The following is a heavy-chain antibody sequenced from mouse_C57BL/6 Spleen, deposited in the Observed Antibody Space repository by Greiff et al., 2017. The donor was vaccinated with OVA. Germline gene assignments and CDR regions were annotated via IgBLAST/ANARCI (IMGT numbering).Heavy chain of an antibody. CDR2: ISSGGDYI. CDR1: GFTFSSYA. D-gene: IGHD1-1*01. V-gene: IGHV5-9-1*02. Sequence: EVHLVESGEGLVKPGGSLKLSCAASGFTFSSYAMSWVRQTPEKRLEWVAYISSGGDYIYYADTVKGRFTISRDNARNTLYLQMSSLKSEDTAMYYCTREAYGSSYNDYWGQGTTLTVSS. J-gene: IGHJ2*01. CDR3: TREAYGSSYNDY.